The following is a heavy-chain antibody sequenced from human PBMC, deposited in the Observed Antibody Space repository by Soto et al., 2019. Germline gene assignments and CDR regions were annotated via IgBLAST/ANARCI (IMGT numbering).Heavy chain of an antibody. CDR2: VNDRGHT. V-gene: IGHV4-59*08. D-gene: IGHD3-16*01. Sequence: QVQLQESGPGLVKPSETLSLTCTVSGGSFSTHWWSWVRQSPGKGLEWIGCVNDRGHTNYNPSLKSRVIISMDTSKNQFSLRLNAVTAADTAAYYCARSLGMIPNVDPGGRGSLVTVSS. CDR3: ARSLGMIPNVDP. CDR1: GGSFSTHW. J-gene: IGHJ5*02.